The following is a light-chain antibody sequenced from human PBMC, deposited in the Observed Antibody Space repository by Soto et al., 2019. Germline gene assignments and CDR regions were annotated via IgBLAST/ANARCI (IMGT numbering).Light chain of an antibody. Sequence: DIQMTQSPSSLSASVGGRVTITCRSSQNITTFLKWYQQKPGKAPNLLIYASSSLQSGVPSRFSGSGSGTAFTLPISSLQPEDYAAYFCQQSYRSPYTLGQGTKLEI. CDR1: QNITTF. CDR3: QQSYRSPYT. CDR2: ASS. V-gene: IGKV1-39*01. J-gene: IGKJ2*01.